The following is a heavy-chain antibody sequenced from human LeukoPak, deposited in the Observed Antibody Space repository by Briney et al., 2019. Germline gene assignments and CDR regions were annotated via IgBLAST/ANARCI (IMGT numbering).Heavy chain of an antibody. J-gene: IGHJ3*01. CDR2: IKQDGTNA. D-gene: IGHD1-7*01. CDR3: ARGVRGGTQYDAFDV. V-gene: IGHV3-7*01. CDR1: GFTFSEYW. Sequence: GGSLRLSCGASGFTFSEYWVTWVRQAPGKGLEWVANIKQDGTNAYYVDSVKGRFTISRDNAKNSVYLQMNSLRVEDTAVYYCARGVRGGTQYDAFDVWGQGTMVTVSP.